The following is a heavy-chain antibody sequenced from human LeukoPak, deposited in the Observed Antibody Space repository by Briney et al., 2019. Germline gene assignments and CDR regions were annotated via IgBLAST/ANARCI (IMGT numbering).Heavy chain of an antibody. J-gene: IGHJ4*02. CDR2: IYYSGST. V-gene: IGHV4-59*01. Sequence: SETLSLTCTVSGGSISSYYWSWIRQSPGKGLEWIGYIYYSGSTNYNPSLKSRVTISVDTSKNQFSLKLSSVTAADTAVYYCARVAADSWNDFDYWGQGTLVTVSS. CDR3: ARVAADSWNDFDY. D-gene: IGHD1-1*01. CDR1: GGSISSYY.